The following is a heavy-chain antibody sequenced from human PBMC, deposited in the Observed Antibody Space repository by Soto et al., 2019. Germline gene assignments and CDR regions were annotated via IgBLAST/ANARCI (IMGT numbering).Heavy chain of an antibody. D-gene: IGHD3-22*01. Sequence: QVQLHQWGAGLLKPSDTLSLTCAVYGGSFSGYFWTWIRQPPGKGLEWIGEINHSGNTNYSPALKSHVTLCLDTSKNQFSLKLSSVTAAGTAVYYCARGLRDSSGYYHVHYCQPWGQGTLFTVSS. J-gene: IGHJ1*01. CDR3: ARGLRDSSGYYHVHYCQP. V-gene: IGHV4-34*01. CDR2: INHSGNT. CDR1: GGSFSGYF.